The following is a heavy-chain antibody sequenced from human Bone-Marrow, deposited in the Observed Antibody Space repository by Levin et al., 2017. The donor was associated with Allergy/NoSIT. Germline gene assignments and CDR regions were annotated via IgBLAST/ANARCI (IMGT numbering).Heavy chain of an antibody. CDR1: GFIFSDHS. V-gene: IGHV3-21*06. D-gene: IGHD4/OR15-4a*01. J-gene: IGHJ4*02. CDR2: ISGDSRYI. Sequence: GGSLRLSCSASGFIFSDHSINWVRQAPGKGLEWVSSISGDSRYIHYADSVKGRVTISRDNARNTLYLQMDSLRAEDTAMYYCARMGASRSSSGYYFDYWGQGTLVTVSS. CDR3: ARMGASRSSSGYYFDY.